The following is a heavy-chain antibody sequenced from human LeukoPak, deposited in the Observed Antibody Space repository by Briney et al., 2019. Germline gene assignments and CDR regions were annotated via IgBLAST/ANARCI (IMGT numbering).Heavy chain of an antibody. D-gene: IGHD3-22*01. CDR2: IKQDGSGK. J-gene: IGHJ3*02. Sequence: PGGSLRLSCAASGFTLSTYWMNWVRQAPGKGLEWVATIKQDGSGKYYVDSVKGRFTIGSDNAKNTLFLQMNSLRAEDTAVYYCARVYYDSSGYYDVAFDIWGQGTMVTVSS. CDR3: ARVYYDSSGYYDVAFDI. CDR1: GFTLSTYW. V-gene: IGHV3-7*01.